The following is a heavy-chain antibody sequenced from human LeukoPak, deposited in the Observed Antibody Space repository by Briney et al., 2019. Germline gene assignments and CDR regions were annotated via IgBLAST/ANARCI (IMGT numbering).Heavy chain of an antibody. Sequence: PSETLSLTCAVSGYSISSGYYWGWIRQPPGKGLEWIGSIYHSGSTYYNPSLKSRVTISVDTSKNQFSLKLSSVTAADTAVYYCARGIYDYYGPANWFDPWGQGTLVTVSS. V-gene: IGHV4-38-2*01. CDR2: IYHSGST. D-gene: IGHD3-10*01. CDR3: ARGIYDYYGPANWFDP. J-gene: IGHJ5*02. CDR1: GYSISSGYY.